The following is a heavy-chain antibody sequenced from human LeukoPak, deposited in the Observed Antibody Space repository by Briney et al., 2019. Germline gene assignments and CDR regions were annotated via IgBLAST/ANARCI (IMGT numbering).Heavy chain of an antibody. D-gene: IGHD6-19*01. J-gene: IGHJ4*02. Sequence: GRSLRLSCAASGFTFSSFDMHWGRQAPGKGREGVAIISNDGSNKDYEDSVKGRFTISRDNSKNTLYLQMNSLRPEDTAVYYCARAAVAGDFDYWGQGTLVTVSS. CDR2: ISNDGSNK. CDR3: ARAAVAGDFDY. V-gene: IGHV3-30*03. CDR1: GFTFSSFD.